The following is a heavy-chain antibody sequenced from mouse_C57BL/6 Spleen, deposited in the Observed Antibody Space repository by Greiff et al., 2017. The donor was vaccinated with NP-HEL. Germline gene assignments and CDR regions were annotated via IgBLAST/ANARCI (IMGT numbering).Heavy chain of an antibody. CDR2: IDPENGDT. CDR1: GFNIKDDY. D-gene: IGHD1-1*01. J-gene: IGHJ1*03. Sequence: EVMLVESGAELVRPGASVKLSCTASGFNIKDDYMHWVKQRPEQGLEWIGWIDPENGDTEYASKFQGKATITADKSSNTAYLQLSSLPSADTSVYYCTTSYYGSSYWYFDVWGTGTTVTVSS. V-gene: IGHV14-4*01. CDR3: TTSYYGSSYWYFDV.